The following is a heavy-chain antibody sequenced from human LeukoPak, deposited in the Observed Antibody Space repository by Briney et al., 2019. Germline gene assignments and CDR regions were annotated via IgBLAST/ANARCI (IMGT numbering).Heavy chain of an antibody. CDR1: GGTFSSYA. J-gene: IGHJ5*02. V-gene: IGHV1-69*04. D-gene: IGHD3-10*01. Sequence: ASVKVSCKASGGTFSSYAISWVRQAPGQGLEWMGRIIPILGIANYAQKFQGRVTITADKSTSTAYMELSSLRSEDTAVYYCARDGRITMVRGVMPWWFDPWGQGTLVTVSS. CDR3: ARDGRITMVRGVMPWWFDP. CDR2: IIPILGIA.